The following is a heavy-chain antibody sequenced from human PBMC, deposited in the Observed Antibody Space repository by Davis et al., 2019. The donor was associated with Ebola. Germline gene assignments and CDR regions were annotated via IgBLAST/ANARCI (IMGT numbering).Heavy chain of an antibody. V-gene: IGHV3-73*01. D-gene: IGHD5-24*01. CDR1: GFTFSGSA. CDR2: IRSKANSYAT. J-gene: IGHJ4*02. CDR3: ARKRWLQSYYFDY. Sequence: GESLKISCAASGFTFSGSAMHWVRQASGKGLEWVGRIRSKANSYATAYAASVKGRFTISRDDSKNTAYLQMNSLKTEDTAVYYCARKRWLQSYYFDYWGQGTLVTVSS.